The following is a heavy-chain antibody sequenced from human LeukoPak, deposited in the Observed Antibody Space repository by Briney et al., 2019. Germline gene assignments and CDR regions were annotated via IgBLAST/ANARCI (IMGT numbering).Heavy chain of an antibody. CDR3: ATSQNYGPSSYGMDV. CDR1: GGSFSGYY. J-gene: IGHJ6*02. Sequence: SETLSLTCAVYGGSFSGYYWSWIRQPPGKGLEWIGEINHSGSTNYNPSLKSRVTISVDTSKNQFSLKLSSVTAADTAVYYCATSQNYGPSSYGMDVCGQGTTVTVSS. D-gene: IGHD4-17*01. V-gene: IGHV4-34*01. CDR2: INHSGST.